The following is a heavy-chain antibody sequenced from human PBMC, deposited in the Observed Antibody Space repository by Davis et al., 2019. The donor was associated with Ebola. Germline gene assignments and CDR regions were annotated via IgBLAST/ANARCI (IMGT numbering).Heavy chain of an antibody. Sequence: AASVKVSCKASGGTFSSYAISWVRQAPGQGLEWMGGIIPIFGTANYAQKLQGRVAITADKSPSTAYMELSSLRSEDTAVYYCARDRCSGGSCYLGGTPPDYWGQGTLVTVSS. V-gene: IGHV1-69*06. CDR2: IIPIFGTA. J-gene: IGHJ4*02. CDR3: ARDRCSGGSCYLGGTPPDY. CDR1: GGTFSSYA. D-gene: IGHD2-15*01.